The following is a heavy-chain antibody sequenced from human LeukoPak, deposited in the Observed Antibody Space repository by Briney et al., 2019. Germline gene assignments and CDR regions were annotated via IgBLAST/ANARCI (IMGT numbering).Heavy chain of an antibody. Sequence: ASVKVSCKASGYTFTSYGISWVRQAPGQGLEWMGWISAYNCNTNYAQKLQGRVTMTTDESTSTAYMELSSLRSEDTAVYYCARGTIVVVPAASVYYYYYMDVWGKGTTVTVSS. CDR3: ARGTIVVVPAASVYYYYYMDV. CDR1: GYTFTSYG. CDR2: ISAYNCNT. V-gene: IGHV1-18*01. D-gene: IGHD2-2*01. J-gene: IGHJ6*03.